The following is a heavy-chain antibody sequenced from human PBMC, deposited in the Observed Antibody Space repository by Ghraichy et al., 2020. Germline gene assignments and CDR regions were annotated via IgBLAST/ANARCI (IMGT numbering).Heavy chain of an antibody. V-gene: IGHV3-48*01. J-gene: IGHJ2*01. Sequence: GGSLRLSCEGSGFSFSDYSMIWVRLTPRKALEWVSYITGSSITIFYTDSVKGRFTISRDNAKNSLYLQMNSLRAEDTAVYYCARLPLPRRAAVGDWYFDPSGRGTLVTVSS. CDR1: GFSFSDYS. CDR2: ITGSSITI. CDR3: ARLPLPRRAAVGDWYFDP. D-gene: IGHD6-13*01.